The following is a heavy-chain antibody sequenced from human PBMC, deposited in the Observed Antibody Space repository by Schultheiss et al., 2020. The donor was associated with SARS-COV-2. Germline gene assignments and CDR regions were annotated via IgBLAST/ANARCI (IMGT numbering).Heavy chain of an antibody. CDR1: GFTFSSYS. V-gene: IGHV3-15*01. CDR3: AREVGVVGLYYFDY. CDR2: IKSKTDGGTT. Sequence: GGSLRLSCAASGFTFSSYSMNWVRQAPGKGLEWVGRIKSKTDGGTTDYAAPVKGRFTISRDDSKNTLYLQMNSLRAEDTAVYYCAREVGVVGLYYFDYWGQGTLVTVSS. D-gene: IGHD3-3*01. J-gene: IGHJ4*02.